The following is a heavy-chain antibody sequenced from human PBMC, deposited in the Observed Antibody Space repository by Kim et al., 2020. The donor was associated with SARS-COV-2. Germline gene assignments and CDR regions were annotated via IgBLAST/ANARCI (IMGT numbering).Heavy chain of an antibody. D-gene: IGHD3-10*01. CDR2: T. Sequence: TYYNPSLKSRVTRSVDTSKNQFSLKLSSVTAADTAVYYCASYGQMGYFDYWGQGTLVTVSS. J-gene: IGHJ4*02. CDR3: ASYGQMGYFDY. V-gene: IGHV4-30-4*07.